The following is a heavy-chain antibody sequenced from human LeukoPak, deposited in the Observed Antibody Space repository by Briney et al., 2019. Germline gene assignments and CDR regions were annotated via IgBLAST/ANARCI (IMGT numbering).Heavy chain of an antibody. Sequence: PGGSLRLSCAASGFTFSSYWMSWVRQAPGKGLEWVANIKQDGSEKYYVDSVKGRFTISRDNAKNTVYLQMNSLRAEDTAVYYCGRDTGYGYNSYFDYWGQGTLVTVSS. CDR2: IKQDGSEK. J-gene: IGHJ4*02. V-gene: IGHV3-7*01. CDR1: GFTFSSYW. CDR3: GRDTGYGYNSYFDY. D-gene: IGHD5-24*01.